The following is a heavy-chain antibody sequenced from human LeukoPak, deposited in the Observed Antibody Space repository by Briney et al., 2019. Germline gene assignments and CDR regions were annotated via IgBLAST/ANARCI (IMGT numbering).Heavy chain of an antibody. D-gene: IGHD2-15*01. CDR1: GFIFSDYY. J-gene: IGHJ6*02. Sequence: PGGSLRLSCAASGFIFSDYYMSWIRQAPGKGLEWVSYISSSGSTIYYADSVKGRFTISRDNAKNSLYLQMNSLRAEDTAVYYCARDKGEAGLSSLDVWGQGTTVTVSS. V-gene: IGHV3-11*01. CDR3: ARDKGEAGLSSLDV. CDR2: ISSSGSTI.